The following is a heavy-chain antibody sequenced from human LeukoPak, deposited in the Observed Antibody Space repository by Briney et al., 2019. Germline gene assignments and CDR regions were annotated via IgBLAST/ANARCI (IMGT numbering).Heavy chain of an antibody. CDR1: GYTFTSYG. CDR2: ISAYNGNT. V-gene: IGHV1-18*04. Sequence: ASVKVSCKASGYTFTSYGISWVRQAPGQGLEWMGWISAYNGNTNYAQKLQGRVTMTTDTSTSTAYMELRSLGSDDTAVYYCARDYYDSSGYAFLVPFDYWGQGTLVTVSS. CDR3: ARDYYDSSGYAFLVPFDY. J-gene: IGHJ4*02. D-gene: IGHD3-22*01.